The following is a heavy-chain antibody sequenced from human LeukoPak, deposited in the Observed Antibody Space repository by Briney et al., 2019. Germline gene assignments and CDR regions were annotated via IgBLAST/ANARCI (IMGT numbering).Heavy chain of an antibody. D-gene: IGHD1-26*01. CDR1: GFSFSSYT. V-gene: IGHV3-21*06. CDR3: ARGMGSSRSSIDY. Sequence: GGSLRLSCAASGFSFSSYTMNWVRQAPGKGLEWVSSIISSSYIYYADSVKGRFTISRDSAKNSLYLQMNSLRAEDTAVYYCARGMGSSRSSIDYWGQGTLVTVSS. CDR2: IISSSYI. J-gene: IGHJ4*02.